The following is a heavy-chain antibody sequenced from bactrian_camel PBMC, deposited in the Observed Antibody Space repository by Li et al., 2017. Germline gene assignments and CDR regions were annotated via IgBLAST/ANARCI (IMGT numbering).Heavy chain of an antibody. Sequence: HVQLVESGGGLVQPGGSLRLSCIASGDTYGSLCMGWVRQAPGKEREGVSCISWSGSGSTYYADSVKGRFTISRDNAKNTLYLQMNSLKTEDTAVYYCAADRLGWPTSDFGYWGPGTQVTVS. J-gene: IGHJ6*01. CDR3: AADRLGWPTSDFGY. CDR1: GDTYGSLC. CDR2: ISWSGSGST. D-gene: IGHD5*01. V-gene: IGHV3S1*01.